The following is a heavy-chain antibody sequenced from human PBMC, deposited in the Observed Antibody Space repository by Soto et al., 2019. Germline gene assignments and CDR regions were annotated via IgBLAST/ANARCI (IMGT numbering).Heavy chain of an antibody. CDR3: AKAHPSRPTYYYDSSGYATYYFDY. J-gene: IGHJ4*02. V-gene: IGHV3-23*01. CDR1: GFTFSSYA. CDR2: ISGSGGST. D-gene: IGHD3-22*01. Sequence: PGGSLRLSCVASGFTFSSYAMSWVRQAPGKGLEWVSAISGSGGSTYYADSVKGRFTISRDNSKNTLYLQMNSLRAEDTAVYYCAKAHPSRPTYYYDSSGYATYYFDYWGQGTLVTVSS.